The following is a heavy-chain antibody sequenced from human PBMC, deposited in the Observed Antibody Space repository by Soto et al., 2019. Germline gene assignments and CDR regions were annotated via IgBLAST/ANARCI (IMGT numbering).Heavy chain of an antibody. CDR1: GGSISSYY. CDR3: ATSTSWGYFDY. D-gene: IGHD6-13*01. Sequence: SETLSLTSTVSGGSISSYYWSWIRQPPGKGLEWIGYIYYSGSTNYNPSLKSRVTISVDTSKNQFSLKLSSVTAADTAVYYCATSTSWGYFDYWGQGTLVTVSS. CDR2: IYYSGST. V-gene: IGHV4-59*01. J-gene: IGHJ4*02.